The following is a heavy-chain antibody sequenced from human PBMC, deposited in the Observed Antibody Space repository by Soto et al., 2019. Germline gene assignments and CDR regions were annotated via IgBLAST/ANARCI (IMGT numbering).Heavy chain of an antibody. V-gene: IGHV5-51*01. J-gene: IGHJ4*02. D-gene: IGHD1-1*01. CDR1: GYNFAGYW. CDR3: ARGGVSTRTFDY. Sequence: PGESLKISCKGSGYNFAGYWIAWVRQMPGKGLELMGIIYPSDSDTTYRPSFQGQVTISADKSISSADLQWSSLRASDTAMYYCARGGVSTRTFDYWGQGPPVTVSS. CDR2: IYPSDSDT.